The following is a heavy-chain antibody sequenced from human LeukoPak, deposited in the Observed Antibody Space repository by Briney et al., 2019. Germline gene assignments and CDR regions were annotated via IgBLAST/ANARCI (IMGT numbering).Heavy chain of an antibody. J-gene: IGHJ5*02. CDR3: ARALPPTYNSNSPENWFDP. V-gene: IGHV1-2*02. CDR1: GYTFTGYY. D-gene: IGHD1-7*01. Sequence: ASVKVSCKASGYTFTGYYMHWVRQAPGQGLEWMGWINPNSGGTNYAQRFQGRVTMTRDTSISTAYMELSRLRSDDTAVYYCARALPPTYNSNSPENWFDPWGQGTLVTVSS. CDR2: INPNSGGT.